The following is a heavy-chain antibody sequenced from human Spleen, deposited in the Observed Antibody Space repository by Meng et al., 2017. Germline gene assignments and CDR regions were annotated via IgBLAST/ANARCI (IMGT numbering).Heavy chain of an antibody. CDR3: ARFAGNYVWGNSRYIY. Sequence: QVQLRQWGAGLLKPSETLSLTCAVYVGSFSGYYWSWIRQPPGKGLEWIGEINHSGSTNYNPSLKSRVTISVDTSKNEFSLNLSSVTAADTAVYFCARFAGNYVWGNSRYIYWGQGTLVTVSS. CDR1: VGSFSGYY. D-gene: IGHD3-16*02. J-gene: IGHJ1*01. CDR2: INHSGST. V-gene: IGHV4-34*01.